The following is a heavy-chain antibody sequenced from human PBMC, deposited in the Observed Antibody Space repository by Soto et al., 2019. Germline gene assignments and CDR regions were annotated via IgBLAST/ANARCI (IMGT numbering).Heavy chain of an antibody. Sequence: PSQTLSLTCAISADSVSSNPATWNCIRRSPSRSLEWLGRTCNSSKWYNDYAVSVKSRITINPDTSKNQFSLQLNSVTPEDTAVYYCGYSGYDRGEYYYGMDVWGQGTTVTVSS. J-gene: IGHJ6*02. CDR2: TCNSSKWYN. CDR3: GYSGYDRGEYYYGMDV. V-gene: IGHV6-1*01. CDR1: ADSVSSNPAT. D-gene: IGHD5-12*01.